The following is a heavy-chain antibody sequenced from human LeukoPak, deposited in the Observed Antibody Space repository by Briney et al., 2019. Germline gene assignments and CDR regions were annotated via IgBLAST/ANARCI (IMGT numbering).Heavy chain of an antibody. D-gene: IGHD1-14*01. CDR3: AKNGVRTRLHLLPTGVDY. J-gene: IGHJ4*02. Sequence: GGSLRLSCAASGFTFSSYAMSWVRQAPGKGLEWVSAISGSGGSTYYADSVKGRFTISRDNSKNTLYLQMNSPRAEDTAVYYCAKNGVRTRLHLLPTGVDYWGQGTLVTVS. V-gene: IGHV3-23*01. CDR2: ISGSGGST. CDR1: GFTFSSYA.